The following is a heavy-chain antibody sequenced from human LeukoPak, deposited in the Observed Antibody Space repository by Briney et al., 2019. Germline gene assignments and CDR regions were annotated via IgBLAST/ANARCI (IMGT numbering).Heavy chain of an antibody. Sequence: SETLSLTCTVSGGSISSSSYYWGWIRQPPGKGLECIGSIYYSGSTYYNPSLKSRVTISVDTSKNQFSLKLSSVTAADTAVYYCARVRGPPYYYDSSGPYGMDVWGQGTTVTVSS. J-gene: IGHJ6*02. V-gene: IGHV4-39*07. CDR3: ARVRGPPYYYDSSGPYGMDV. CDR2: IYYSGST. CDR1: GGSISSSSYY. D-gene: IGHD3-22*01.